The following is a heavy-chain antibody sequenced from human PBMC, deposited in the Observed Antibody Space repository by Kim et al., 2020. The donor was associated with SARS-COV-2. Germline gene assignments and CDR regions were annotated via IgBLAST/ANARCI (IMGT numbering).Heavy chain of an antibody. J-gene: IGHJ4*02. CDR1: GGSISTSDYY. D-gene: IGHD4-4*01. V-gene: IGHV4-39*01. CDR3: AGLIINYDALIRVSYLDS. Sequence: SETLSLTCTVSGGSISTSDYYWGWIRQPPGKGLEWIGSLYFRGTTYYNPSLKSRVTMSIDTSKNQFSLRLSSVTAADTAVYVCAGLIINYDALIRVSYLDSWGQGTVVPVAS. CDR2: LYFRGTT.